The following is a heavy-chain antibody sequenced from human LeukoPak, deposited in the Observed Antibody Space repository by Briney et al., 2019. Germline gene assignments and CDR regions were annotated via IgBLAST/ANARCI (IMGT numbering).Heavy chain of an antibody. CDR2: IIPIFGTA. CDR3: AREIDGSGSYGRDY. D-gene: IGHD3-10*01. V-gene: IGHV1-69*05. CDR1: GGTFSSYA. Sequence: SVKVSCKASGGTFSSYAISWVRQAPGQGLEWMGGIIPIFGTANYAQKFQGRVTMTRDTSISTAYMELSRLRSDDTAVYYCAREIDGSGSYGRDYWGQGTLVTVSS. J-gene: IGHJ4*02.